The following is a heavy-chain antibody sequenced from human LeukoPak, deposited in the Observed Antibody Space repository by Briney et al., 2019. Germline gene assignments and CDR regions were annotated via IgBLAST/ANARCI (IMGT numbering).Heavy chain of an antibody. Sequence: PSETLSLTCTVSGGSISSYYWSWIRQPPGKGLEWIGYIYYSGSTNYNPSLKSRVTISVDTSKNQFSLKLSSVTAADTAVYYCARDHKGSVDYWGQGTLVTVSS. D-gene: IGHD1-26*01. CDR2: IYYSGST. CDR3: ARDHKGSVDY. V-gene: IGHV4-59*01. CDR1: GGSISSYY. J-gene: IGHJ4*02.